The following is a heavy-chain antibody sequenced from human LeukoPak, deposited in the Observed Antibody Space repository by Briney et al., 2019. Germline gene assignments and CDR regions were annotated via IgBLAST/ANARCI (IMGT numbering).Heavy chain of an antibody. CDR3: ARNYYGSGSYIYYYYYYYMDV. V-gene: IGHV3-23*01. CDR1: GFTFSSYA. D-gene: IGHD3-10*01. J-gene: IGHJ6*03. CDR2: ISGSGGST. Sequence: GGSLRLSCAASGFTFSSYAMSWVRQAPGKGLEWVSAISGSGGSTYYADSVKGRFTISRDNSKNTLYLQMNSLRAEDTAVYYCARNYYGSGSYIYYYYYYYMDVWGKGTTVTISS.